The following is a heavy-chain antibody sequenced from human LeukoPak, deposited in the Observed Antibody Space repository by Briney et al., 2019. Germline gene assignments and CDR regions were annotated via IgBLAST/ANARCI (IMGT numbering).Heavy chain of an antibody. Sequence: PGGSLRLSCAAAAFTASSNYMSWVRQAPGKGLKWVAVIYSGGSTYYAHSVKGPFTISRDHSKNTLYLQMNGLRAEATAVYYCAKYGKRGAAAGNWFDPWGQGTLVTVSS. D-gene: IGHD6-13*01. CDR3: AKYGKRGAAAGNWFDP. CDR1: AFTASSNY. J-gene: IGHJ5*02. CDR2: IYSGGST. V-gene: IGHV3-53*05.